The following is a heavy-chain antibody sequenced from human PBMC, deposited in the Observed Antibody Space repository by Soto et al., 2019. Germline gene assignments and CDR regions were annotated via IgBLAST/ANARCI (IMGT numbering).Heavy chain of an antibody. V-gene: IGHV5-51*01. CDR3: ARHGRITMVRDAFDI. Sequence: GESLKISCKGSGYSFTSYWIGWVRQMPGKGLEWMGIIYPGDSDTRYSPSFQGQVTISADKSISTAYLQWSSLKASDTAMYYCARHGRITMVRDAFDIWGQGTMVTVSS. D-gene: IGHD3-10*01. CDR2: IYPGDSDT. CDR1: GYSFTSYW. J-gene: IGHJ3*02.